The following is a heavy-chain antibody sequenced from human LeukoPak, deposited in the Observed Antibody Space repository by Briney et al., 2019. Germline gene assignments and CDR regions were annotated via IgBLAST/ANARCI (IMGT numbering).Heavy chain of an antibody. CDR3: ARDERAPHYYGNSGY. CDR2: ISSSSSYI. J-gene: IGHJ4*02. Sequence: VGSLRLSCAASGFTFSSYSMNWVRQAPGKGLEWVSSISSSSSYIYYADSVKGRFTISRDNAKNSLYLQMNSLRAEDTAVYYCARDERAPHYYGNSGYWGQGTLVTVSS. D-gene: IGHD3-3*01. V-gene: IGHV3-21*01. CDR1: GFTFSSYS.